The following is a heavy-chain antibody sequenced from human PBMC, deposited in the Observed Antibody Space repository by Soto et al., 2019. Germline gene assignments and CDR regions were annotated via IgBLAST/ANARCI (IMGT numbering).Heavy chain of an antibody. CDR3: ARAEYGSSGALGPAFDP. Sequence: EVQLVESGGGLVQPGGSLRLSCAASGFTFSSYWMHWVRQAPGKGLVWVSRINSDGSSTSYADSVKGRFTTSRDNAKNTLYLQMNSLRAEDTAVYYCARAEYGSSGALGPAFDPWGQGTLVTVSS. V-gene: IGHV3-74*01. CDR1: GFTFSSYW. CDR2: INSDGSST. J-gene: IGHJ5*02. D-gene: IGHD1-26*01.